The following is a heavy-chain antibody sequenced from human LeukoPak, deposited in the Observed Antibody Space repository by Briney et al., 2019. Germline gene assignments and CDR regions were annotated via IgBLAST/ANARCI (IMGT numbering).Heavy chain of an antibody. J-gene: IGHJ6*02. V-gene: IGHV4-59*08. Sequence: SETLSLTCTVSGGSISSHYWSWIRQPPGKGLEWIGYISYSGGTNYNPSLKSRVTISVDTSKNQFSLKLSSVTAADTAMYYCARHVSGDYAWLDVWGQGTTVSVSS. D-gene: IGHD4-17*01. CDR3: ARHVSGDYAWLDV. CDR2: ISYSGGT. CDR1: GGSISSHY.